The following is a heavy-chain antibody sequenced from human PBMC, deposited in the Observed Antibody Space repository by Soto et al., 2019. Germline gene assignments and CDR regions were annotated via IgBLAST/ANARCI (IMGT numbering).Heavy chain of an antibody. J-gene: IGHJ6*02. CDR2: IIDSGGST. CDR1: GFTVSSNY. Sequence: WGSLRLSCAASGFTVSSNYMSWVRQAPGKGLEWVSDIIDSGGSTYYADSVKGRFTISRDNSKSTLYLQMNSLRAEDTALYYCAKGRSYYYYYGVDVWGQGTTVTVSS. CDR3: AKGRSYYYYYGVDV. V-gene: IGHV3-23*01.